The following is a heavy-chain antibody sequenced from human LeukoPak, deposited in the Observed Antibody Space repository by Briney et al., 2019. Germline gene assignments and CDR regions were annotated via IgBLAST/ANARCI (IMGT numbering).Heavy chain of an antibody. V-gene: IGHV1-18*01. CDR1: GYTFTSYG. D-gene: IGHD3-16*02. CDR3: ARDEYDYVWGSYRLIDY. Sequence: GASVKLSCKASGYTFTSYGISWVRQAPGQGLEWMGWISAYDGNTNYAQKLQGRVTMTTDTSTSTAYMELRSLRSDDTAVYYCARDEYDYVWGSYRLIDYWGQGTLVTVSS. CDR2: ISAYDGNT. J-gene: IGHJ4*02.